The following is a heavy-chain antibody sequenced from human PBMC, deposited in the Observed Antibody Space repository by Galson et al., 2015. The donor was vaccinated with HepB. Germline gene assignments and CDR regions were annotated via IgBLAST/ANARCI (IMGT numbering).Heavy chain of an antibody. CDR3: ARGPISSSHSFDY. CDR1: GFTFSSYA. V-gene: IGHV3-30-3*01. CDR2: ISYDGSNK. D-gene: IGHD6-13*01. Sequence: SLRLSCAASGFTFSSYAIHWVRQAPGKGLEWVAVISYDGSNKYYADSVKGRFTISRDNSKNTLSLQMNSLRAEDTAVYYCARGPISSSHSFDYWGQGTLVTVSS. J-gene: IGHJ4*02.